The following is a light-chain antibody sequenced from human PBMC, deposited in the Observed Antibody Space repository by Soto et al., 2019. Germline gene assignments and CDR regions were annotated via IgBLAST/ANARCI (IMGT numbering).Light chain of an antibody. CDR3: QQRNIGPPVT. CDR1: QSVSSY. CDR2: DAS. J-gene: IGKJ5*01. Sequence: EIVLTQSPAPLSFSPGERATLSCRASQSVSSYLAWYQQKPGQAPRLLIYDASNRATGIPARFSGSGSGTDFTLTISSLEPEDFAVYYCQQRNIGPPVTFGQGTRLEIK. V-gene: IGKV3-11*01.